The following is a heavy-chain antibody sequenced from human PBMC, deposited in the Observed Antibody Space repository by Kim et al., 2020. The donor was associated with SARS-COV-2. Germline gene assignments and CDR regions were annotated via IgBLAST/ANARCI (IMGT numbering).Heavy chain of an antibody. V-gene: IGHV3-30*18. CDR2: ISYDGSNK. D-gene: IGHD3-22*01. J-gene: IGHJ5*02. CDR1: GFTFSSYG. CDR3: AKGRDSRPNWFDP. Sequence: GGSLRLSCAASGFTFSSYGMHWVRQAPGKGLEWVAVISYDGSNKYYADSVKGRFTISRDNSKNTLYLQMNSLRAEDTAVYYCAKGRDSRPNWFDPWGQGTLVTVSS.